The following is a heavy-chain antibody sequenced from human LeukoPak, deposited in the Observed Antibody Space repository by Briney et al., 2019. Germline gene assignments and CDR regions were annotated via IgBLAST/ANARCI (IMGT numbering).Heavy chain of an antibody. V-gene: IGHV5-10-1*01. CDR1: GYRFTSYW. CDR2: IDPSDSHT. D-gene: IGHD6-13*01. CDR3: VSEYSSTSDAFDF. Sequence: GASLRISGKGSGYRFTSYWISWVRQMPGKGLEWMGRIDPSDSHTNYRPSFQGHVTISADKSISTAYLQWSSLEASDTAMYYCVSEYSSTSDAFDFWGQGTMVSLS. J-gene: IGHJ3*01.